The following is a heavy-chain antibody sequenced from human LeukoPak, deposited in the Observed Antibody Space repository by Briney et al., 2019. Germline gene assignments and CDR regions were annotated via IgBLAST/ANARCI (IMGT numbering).Heavy chain of an antibody. V-gene: IGHV3-23*01. J-gene: IGHJ3*02. CDR1: GFTFDNYA. Sequence: GESLKISCAASGFTFDNYAMNWVRQAPGKGLEWVSVIRGGGGVSRYSDSVKGRFTISRDNSKNMLYLQMNSLKVEDTAMYYCAKCSASYYNDAFDIWGRGTMVTVSS. D-gene: IGHD3-10*02. CDR2: IRGGGGVS. CDR3: AKCSASYYNDAFDI.